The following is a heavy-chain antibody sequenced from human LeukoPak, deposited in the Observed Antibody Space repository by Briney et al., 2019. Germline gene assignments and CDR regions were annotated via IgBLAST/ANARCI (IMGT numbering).Heavy chain of an antibody. Sequence: GGSLRLSCAASGFTFSSYWMHWVRQAPGKGLVWVSRINSDGSSTSYADSVKGRFIISRDNAKNTLYLQMNSLRAEDTAVYYCARGYYGSGSYYFDYWGQGTLVTVFS. J-gene: IGHJ4*02. CDR2: INSDGSST. CDR3: ARGYYGSGSYYFDY. CDR1: GFTFSSYW. D-gene: IGHD3-10*01. V-gene: IGHV3-74*01.